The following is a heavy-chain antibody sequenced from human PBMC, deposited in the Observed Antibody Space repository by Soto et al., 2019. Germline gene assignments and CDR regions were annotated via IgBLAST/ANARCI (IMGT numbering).Heavy chain of an antibody. CDR1: GFPFSDYY. D-gene: IGHD6-6*01. CDR3: ARTLAARFDY. Sequence: GGSLRLSCAASGFPFSDYYMSWIRQAPGKGLEWVSHITNSGSAKYYADSVKGRFTISRDNAKNSLFLQMNSLRAEDTAVYYCARTLAARFDYWGQGTPVTVSS. CDR2: ITNSGSAK. V-gene: IGHV3-11*01. J-gene: IGHJ4*02.